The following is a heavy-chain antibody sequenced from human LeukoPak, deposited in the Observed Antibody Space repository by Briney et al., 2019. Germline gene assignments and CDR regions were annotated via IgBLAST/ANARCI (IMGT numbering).Heavy chain of an antibody. V-gene: IGHV3-74*01. J-gene: IGHJ3*02. CDR1: GSGFTFNNYW. CDR2: INADGSTT. Sequence: GGSLRLSCAASGSGFTFNNYWMHWVRQAPGKGLVWVSRINADGSTTSYADSVRGRFTISRDNAKNTLYLQMNSLRAEDTAVYYCARTRGSYPTGAFDIWGQGTMVTVSS. D-gene: IGHD3-16*02. CDR3: ARTRGSYPTGAFDI.